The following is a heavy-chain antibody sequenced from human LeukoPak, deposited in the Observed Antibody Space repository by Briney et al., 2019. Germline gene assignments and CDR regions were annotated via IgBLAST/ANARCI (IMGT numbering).Heavy chain of an antibody. Sequence: GGSLRLSCAASGFTFSSYSMNWVRQAPGKGLEWVSYISSSSTSSTIYYADSVKGRFTISRDNSKNTLYLQMNSLRAEDTAVYYCARDHAEYSYGPSYYYGMDVWGQGTTVTVSS. CDR1: GFTFSSYS. D-gene: IGHD5-18*01. J-gene: IGHJ6*02. CDR3: ARDHAEYSYGPSYYYGMDV. CDR2: ISSSSTSSTI. V-gene: IGHV3-48*01.